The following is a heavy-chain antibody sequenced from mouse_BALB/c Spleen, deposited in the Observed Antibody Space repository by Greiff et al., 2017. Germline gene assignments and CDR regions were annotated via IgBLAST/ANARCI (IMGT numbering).Heavy chain of an antibody. J-gene: IGHJ3*01. D-gene: IGHD2-2*01. V-gene: IGHV1-80*01. CDR3: AVSTMVTTTGFAY. Sequence: VKLMESGAELVRPGSSVKISCKASGYAFSSYWMNWVKQRPGQGLEWIGQIYPGDGDTNYNGKFKGKATLTADKSSSTAYMQLSSLTSEDSAVYFCAVSTMVTTTGFAYWGQGTLVTVSA. CDR2: IYPGDGDT. CDR1: GYAFSSYW.